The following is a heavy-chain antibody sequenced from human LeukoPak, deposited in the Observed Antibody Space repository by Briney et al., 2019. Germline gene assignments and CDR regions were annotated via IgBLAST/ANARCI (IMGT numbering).Heavy chain of an antibody. Sequence: GESLKLSCTASGXTFSSYEMNWVRQAPGKGLEWVSYISSSGSTIYYADSVKGRFTISRDNAKNSLYLQMNSLRAEDTAVYYCARDPRRPTDYYYYGMDVWGQGTTVTVSS. CDR2: ISSSGSTI. V-gene: IGHV3-48*03. CDR3: ARDPRRPTDYYYYGMDV. CDR1: GXTFSSYE. J-gene: IGHJ6*02.